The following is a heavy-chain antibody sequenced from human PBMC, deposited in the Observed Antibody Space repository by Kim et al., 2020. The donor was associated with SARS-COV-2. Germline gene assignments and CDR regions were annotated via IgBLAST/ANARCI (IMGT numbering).Heavy chain of an antibody. CDR2: IYYSGST. Sequence: SETLSLTCTVSGGSISSSSYYWGWIRQPPGKGLEWIGSIYYSGSTYYNPSLKSRVTISVDTSKNQFSLKLSSVTAADTAVYYCARLRIVVVPAAFDYWGQGTLVTVSS. V-gene: IGHV4-39*01. J-gene: IGHJ4*02. D-gene: IGHD2-2*01. CDR1: GGSISSSSYY. CDR3: ARLRIVVVPAAFDY.